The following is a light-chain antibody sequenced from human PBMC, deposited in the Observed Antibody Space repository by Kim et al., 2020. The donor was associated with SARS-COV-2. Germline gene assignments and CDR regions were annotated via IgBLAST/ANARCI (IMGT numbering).Light chain of an antibody. CDR2: FDS. J-gene: IGLJ2*01. CDR1: NIGSHS. CDR3: QVWDGDSAHVL. Sequence: SYELTQPPSVSVAPGKTARITCEENNIGSHSVHWYQQKPGQAPVLVMYFDSDRPSGTPERFSGSNSGNTATLTINRVEAGDEADYYCQVWDGDSAHVLFGGGTQLTVL. V-gene: IGLV3-21*04.